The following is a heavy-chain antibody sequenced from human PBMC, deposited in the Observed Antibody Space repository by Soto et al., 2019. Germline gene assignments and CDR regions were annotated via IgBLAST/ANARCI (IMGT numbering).Heavy chain of an antibody. CDR1: GYIFTSYG. CDR3: ARGRDGDY. Sequence: QAHLVQSGPEVKKPGASVKVSCKGSGYIFTSYGIAWVRQAPGQGLEWMGWISAHNGNTEYAQKFQGRVTVTRDTSTSTSYLELRRLRSDDTALYYGARGRDGDYWGQGALVTVSS. J-gene: IGHJ4*02. V-gene: IGHV1-18*01. CDR2: ISAHNGNT.